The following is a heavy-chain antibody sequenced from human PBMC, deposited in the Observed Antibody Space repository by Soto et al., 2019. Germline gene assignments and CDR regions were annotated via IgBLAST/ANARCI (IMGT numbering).Heavy chain of an antibody. Sequence: CGSLRRSGVAAAITFRSRAMSWVRKTPGEGLEWVSTTTDTDGDRKYADSVRGRFTISRDNSKNTLYLQMSSLRAEDSPVYFRARGPRDPYPGSRIFDLCGRGTRVAVSS. V-gene: IGHV3-23*01. CDR3: ARGPRDPYPGSRIFDL. CDR2: TTDTDGDR. J-gene: IGHJ4*02. CDR1: AITFRSRA. D-gene: IGHD3-10*01.